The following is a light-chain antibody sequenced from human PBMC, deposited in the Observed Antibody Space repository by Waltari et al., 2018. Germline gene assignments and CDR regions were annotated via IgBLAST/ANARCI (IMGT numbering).Light chain of an antibody. J-gene: IGLJ2*01. Sequence: QSVLTQPPSVSGTPGQRVTLSCSGSSSNIGRNPVNWYQQLPGTAPKLLIYTNNQRPSGVPDRFSGSKSGTSASLAISGLQSEDEADYYCAAWGDSLNGPVFGGGSKLTVL. CDR2: TNN. CDR1: SSNIGRNP. CDR3: AAWGDSLNGPV. V-gene: IGLV1-44*01.